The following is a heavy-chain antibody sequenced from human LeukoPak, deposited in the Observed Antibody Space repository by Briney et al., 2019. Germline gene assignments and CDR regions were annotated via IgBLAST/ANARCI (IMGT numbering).Heavy chain of an antibody. CDR2: INNDGSST. CDR3: ASGDYGDYVPFDY. CDR1: GFTFSTYW. V-gene: IGHV3-74*01. Sequence: GGPLRLSCAASGFTFSTYWMHWVRQAPGKGLVWVSRINNDGSSTSYADSVKGRFTISRDNAKNTLYLQMNSLRAEDTAVYYCASGDYGDYVPFDYWGQGTLVTVSS. D-gene: IGHD4-17*01. J-gene: IGHJ4*02.